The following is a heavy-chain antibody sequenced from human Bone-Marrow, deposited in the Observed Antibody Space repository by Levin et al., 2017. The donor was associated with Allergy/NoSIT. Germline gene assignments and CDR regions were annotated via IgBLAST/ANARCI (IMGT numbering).Heavy chain of an antibody. CDR3: ARAGLGVEVPAGLDAFDL. V-gene: IGHV3-53*01. Sequence: GESLKISCTVSGFSVTTQYMSWVRQAPGKGLEWVSIIYSGGSTYYADSVKGRFTVSRDESKNTVFLQMNSLRVEDTAMYYCARAGLGVEVPAGLDAFDLWGQGTMVTVSS. J-gene: IGHJ3*01. CDR2: IYSGGST. CDR1: GFSVTTQY. D-gene: IGHD2-15*01.